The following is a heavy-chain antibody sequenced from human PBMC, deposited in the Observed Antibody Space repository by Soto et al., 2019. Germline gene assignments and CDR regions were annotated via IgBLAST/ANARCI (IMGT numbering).Heavy chain of an antibody. Sequence: EVQLLESGGGLVQPGGSLRLSCAASGFTFSSYAMSWVRQAPGKGLEWVSGITGSGGSTYYADSVKGRFTISRDKSKNTVYLQMNSLRAEDTAVYYCARGYCGGGSCYSPFDWGQGTLVTVSS. J-gene: IGHJ4*02. CDR1: GFTFSSYA. CDR3: ARGYCGGGSCYSPFD. D-gene: IGHD2-15*01. V-gene: IGHV3-23*01. CDR2: ITGSGGST.